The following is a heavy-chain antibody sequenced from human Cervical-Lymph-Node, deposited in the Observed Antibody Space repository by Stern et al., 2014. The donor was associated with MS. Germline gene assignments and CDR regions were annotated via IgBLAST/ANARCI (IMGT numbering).Heavy chain of an antibody. Sequence: QVQLVQSGAEVKKPGSSVKVSCKASGGPFTNYDISWVRQAPGQGLEWMGGIIPIFGTTNNVEKHQGSLTITADRSTTTAYMELSSLRSDDTAVYYCAVSPTTVIPFGQTTPSTYYAMDVWGQGTTVTVSS. D-gene: IGHD3-16*01. CDR1: GGPFTNYD. CDR3: AVSPTTVIPFGQTTPSTYYAMDV. CDR2: IIPIFGTT. V-gene: IGHV1-69*06. J-gene: IGHJ6*02.